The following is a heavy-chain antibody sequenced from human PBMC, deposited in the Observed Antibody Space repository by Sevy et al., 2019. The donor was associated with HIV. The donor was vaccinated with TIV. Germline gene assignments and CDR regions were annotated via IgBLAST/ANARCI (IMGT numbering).Heavy chain of an antibody. CDR3: AREGYDLWCGDSAPYFDY. Sequence: ASVKVSCKTSGYTFTGNYIHWVRQAPGQWLEWMGWINTNSGDTGTKYAQKFQGRVTMTSDRSINTVYMDLTRLSPDDTAVYYCAREGYDLWCGDSAPYFDYWGQGTLVTVSS. J-gene: IGHJ4*02. CDR2: INTNSGDTGT. V-gene: IGHV1-2*02. CDR1: GYTFTGNY. D-gene: IGHD2-21*01.